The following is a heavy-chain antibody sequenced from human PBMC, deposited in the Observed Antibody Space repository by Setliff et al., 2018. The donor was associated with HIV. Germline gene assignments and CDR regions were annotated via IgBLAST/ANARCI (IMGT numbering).Heavy chain of an antibody. CDR3: ARPTLGIGGGSMFDH. CDR2: IHFSGST. V-gene: IGHV4-39*01. J-gene: IGHJ4*02. D-gene: IGHD3-3*01. CDR1: GASITTSSYY. Sequence: SETLSLTCTVSGASITTSSYYWGWIRQPPGKGLEWIGNIHFSGSTYYNPSLKSRVIISVDRPQNQFSLTLISVTAADTAVYYCARPTLGIGGGSMFDHWGQGILVTVSS.